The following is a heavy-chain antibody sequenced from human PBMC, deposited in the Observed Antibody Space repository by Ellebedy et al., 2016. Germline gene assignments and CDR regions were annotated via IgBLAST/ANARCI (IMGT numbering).Heavy chain of an antibody. Sequence: GGSLRLXXAASGFTLSNTGMHWVRQAPGKGLEWVAVIWYDGSNKYYADPVKGRFTISRDTSKNTLYLQMNSLRVEDTAVYYCARDFGFSCDYWGQGTLVTVSS. CDR2: IWYDGSNK. CDR1: GFTLSNTG. D-gene: IGHD3-10*01. V-gene: IGHV3-33*01. J-gene: IGHJ4*02. CDR3: ARDFGFSCDY.